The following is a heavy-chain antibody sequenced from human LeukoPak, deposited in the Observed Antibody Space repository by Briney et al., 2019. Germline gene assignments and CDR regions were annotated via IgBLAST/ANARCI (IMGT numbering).Heavy chain of an antibody. V-gene: IGHV3-74*01. CDR3: ARGTGLIDY. D-gene: IGHD2-8*02. J-gene: IGHJ4*02. CDR1: GFIFSNYW. CDR2: IVSDGSST. Sequence: PGGSLRLSCAASGFIFSNYWMHWVRQAPGKGLVWVSRIVSDGSSTSNADSVKGRFTISRDNAKSTLYLQMNSLRAEDTAVYYCARGTGLIDYWGQGTLVTVSS.